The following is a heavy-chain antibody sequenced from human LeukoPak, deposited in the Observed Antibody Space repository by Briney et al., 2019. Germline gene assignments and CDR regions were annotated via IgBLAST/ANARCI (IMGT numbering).Heavy chain of an antibody. CDR1: GYTFTSYG. CDR2: ISAYNGNT. CDR3: ACSEQQLVLSYFDY. J-gene: IGHJ4*02. D-gene: IGHD6-13*01. Sequence: VASVKVSCKASGYTFTSYGISWVRQAPGQGLEWMGWISAYNGNTNYAQKLQGRVTMTTDTSTSTAYMELSSLRSEDTAVYYCACSEQQLVLSYFDYWGQGTLVTVSS. V-gene: IGHV1-18*01.